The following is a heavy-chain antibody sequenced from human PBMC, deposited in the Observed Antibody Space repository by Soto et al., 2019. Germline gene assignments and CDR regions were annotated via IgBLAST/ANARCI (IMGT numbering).Heavy chain of an antibody. V-gene: IGHV1-18*01. CDR1: GYTFTSDG. Sequence: ASVKVSCKASGYTFTSDGISWLRQAPGQGLEWMGWISAYNGNTNYAQKLQGRVTMTTDTSTSTAYMELRSLRSDDTAVYYCARDIVVVVAATPSYYYYGMDVWGQGTTVTVSS. J-gene: IGHJ6*02. CDR3: ARDIVVVVAATPSYYYYGMDV. D-gene: IGHD2-15*01. CDR2: ISAYNGNT.